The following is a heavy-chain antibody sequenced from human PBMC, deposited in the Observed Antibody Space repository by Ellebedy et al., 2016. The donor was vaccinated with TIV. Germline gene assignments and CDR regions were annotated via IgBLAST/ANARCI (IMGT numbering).Heavy chain of an antibody. J-gene: IGHJ5*02. V-gene: IGHV3-73*01. CDR1: GFTFSGSA. Sequence: GESLKISCAASGFTFSGSAMHWVRQASGKGLEWVGRIRSKDHNYATAYAASVKGRFNMSRDESKNTASLQMNSLKTEETAVYYCSCPIYCTSTSCHGPWGQGIQVTVSS. CDR2: IRSKDHNYAT. D-gene: IGHD2-2*01. CDR3: SCPIYCTSTSCHGP.